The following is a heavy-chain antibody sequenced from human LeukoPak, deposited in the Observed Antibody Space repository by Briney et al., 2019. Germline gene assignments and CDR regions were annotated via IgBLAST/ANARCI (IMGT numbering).Heavy chain of an antibody. Sequence: PGGSLRLSCAASGFTFTNAWMSWVRQAPGKGLEWVGRIKSKTHGGTTDYAAPVKGGFTISRDDSKNTLYLQMNGLKTEDTAVYYCTTAGYSGYDWNYWGQGALVTVSS. D-gene: IGHD5-12*01. CDR1: GFTFTNAW. J-gene: IGHJ4*02. V-gene: IGHV3-15*01. CDR3: TTAGYSGYDWNY. CDR2: IKSKTHGGTT.